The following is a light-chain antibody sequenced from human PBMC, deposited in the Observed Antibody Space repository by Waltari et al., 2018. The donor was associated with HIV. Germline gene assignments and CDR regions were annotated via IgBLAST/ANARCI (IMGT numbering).Light chain of an antibody. CDR3: QQYAASPYT. CDR1: ENMTSQY. CDR2: GAS. V-gene: IGKV3-20*01. Sequence: EIMLTQSPAPLSLSQGETAIVPCRASENMTSQYLAWYQQKSGQAPRLLLFGASTRNPGVPERFGGAGSGADFTLTVSRLEPEDFALYFCQQYAASPYTFGQGT. J-gene: IGKJ2*01.